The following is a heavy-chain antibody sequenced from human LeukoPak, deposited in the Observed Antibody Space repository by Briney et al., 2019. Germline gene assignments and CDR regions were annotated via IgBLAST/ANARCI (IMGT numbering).Heavy chain of an antibody. J-gene: IGHJ6*03. V-gene: IGHV4-4*02. CDR3: ARHPRARDYYMDV. CDR1: GGSISSSNW. Sequence: SGTLSLTCAVSGGSISSSNWWSWVRQPPGKGLEWIGEIYHSGSTNYNPSLKSRVTISVDKSKNQFSLKLSSVTAADTAVYYCARHPRARDYYMDVWGRGTTVTISS. CDR2: IYHSGST.